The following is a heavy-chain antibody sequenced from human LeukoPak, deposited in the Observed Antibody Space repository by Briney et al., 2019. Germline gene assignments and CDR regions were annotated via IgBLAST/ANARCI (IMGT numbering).Heavy chain of an antibody. CDR3: ARWGIVGATTDYYYYGMDV. D-gene: IGHD1-26*01. Sequence: SETLSLTCAVYGGSFSAYYWSWVRQPPGKGLEWIGEINHSGSTNYNPSLKSRVTMSVDTSKNQFSLKLSSVTAADTAVYYCARWGIVGATTDYYYYGMDVWGQGTTVTVSS. V-gene: IGHV4-34*01. CDR1: GGSFSAYY. CDR2: INHSGST. J-gene: IGHJ6*02.